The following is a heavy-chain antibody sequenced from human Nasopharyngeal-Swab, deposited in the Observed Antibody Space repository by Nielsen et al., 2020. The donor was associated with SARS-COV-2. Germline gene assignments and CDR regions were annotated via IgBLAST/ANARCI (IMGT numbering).Heavy chain of an antibody. J-gene: IGHJ4*02. Sequence: GASLKISCAASGFTFDDYGMHWVRQAPGKGLEWVAVIWYDGSNKYYADSVKGRFTISRDNSKNTLYLQMNSLRAEDTAVYYCARDGSSSYDYWGQGTLVTVSS. D-gene: IGHD6-13*01. CDR2: IWYDGSNK. CDR3: ARDGSSSYDY. V-gene: IGHV3-33*08. CDR1: GFTFDDYG.